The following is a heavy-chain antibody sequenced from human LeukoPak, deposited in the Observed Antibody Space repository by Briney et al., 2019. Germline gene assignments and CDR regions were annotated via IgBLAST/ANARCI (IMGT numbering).Heavy chain of an antibody. CDR3: ARLLRFYYYMDV. Sequence: SETLSLTCTVSGGSISSYYWSWIRQPPGKGLEWIGYIYYSGSTNYNPFLKSRVTISVDTSKNQFSLKLSSVTAADTAVYYCARLLRFYYYMDVWGKGTTVTVSS. V-gene: IGHV4-59*12. CDR1: GGSISSYY. J-gene: IGHJ6*03. D-gene: IGHD3-16*01. CDR2: IYYSGST.